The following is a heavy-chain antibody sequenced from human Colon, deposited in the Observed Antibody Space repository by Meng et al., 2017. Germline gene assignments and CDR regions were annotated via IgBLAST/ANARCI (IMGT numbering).Heavy chain of an antibody. D-gene: IGHD4-11*01. CDR1: GGSIISSYS. CDR3: ARGRGDYRQFDS. J-gene: IGHJ4*02. V-gene: IGHV4-4*07. CDR2: IFATGNT. Sequence: SETLSLTCTVSGGSIISSYSWTWIRQSAGKGLEWIGRIFATGNTNYNPSLKSRLTMSIDTSKNQFSLKLNSVTAADTAVYFCARGRGDYRQFDSWGQGTLVTVSS.